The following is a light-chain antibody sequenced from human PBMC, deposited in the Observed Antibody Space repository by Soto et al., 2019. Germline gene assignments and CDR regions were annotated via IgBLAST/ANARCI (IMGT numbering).Light chain of an antibody. Sequence: EIVLTQSPATLSLSPGERATLSCRASQNVRFYLAWYQQKPGQTPRLLIYDASKRASGIPARFSGSGSGTDFTLTISSLEPEDFAVYYCQQRTYWSWKLGRGTKVEVK. CDR2: DAS. V-gene: IGKV3-11*01. J-gene: IGKJ1*01. CDR3: QQRTYWSWK. CDR1: QNVRFY.